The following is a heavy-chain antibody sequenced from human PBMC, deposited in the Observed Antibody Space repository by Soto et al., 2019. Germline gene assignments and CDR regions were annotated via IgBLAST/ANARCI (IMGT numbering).Heavy chain of an antibody. Sequence: PGESLKISCKGSGYSFTSYWIGWVRQMPGKGLEWMGIIYPGDSDTRYSPSFQGQVTISADKSISTAYLQWSSLKASDTAMYYCARGDYCGGECPPDAFDIWGQGTMVTVSS. CDR1: GYSFTSYW. J-gene: IGHJ3*02. D-gene: IGHD2-21*01. CDR2: IYPGDSDT. V-gene: IGHV5-51*01. CDR3: ARGDYCGGECPPDAFDI.